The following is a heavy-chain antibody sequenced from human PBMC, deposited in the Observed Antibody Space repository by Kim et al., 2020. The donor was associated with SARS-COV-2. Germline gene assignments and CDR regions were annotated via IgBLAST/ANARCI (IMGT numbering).Heavy chain of an antibody. J-gene: IGHJ4*02. D-gene: IGHD5-18*01. V-gene: IGHV3-33*05. CDR2: ISYDGSNK. CDR3: ARVGYSYGHDY. CDR1: GFTFSSYG. Sequence: GRSLRLSCAASGFTFSSYGMHWVRQAPGKGLEWVAVISYDGSNKYYADSVKGRFTISRDNSKNTLYLQMNSLRAEDTAVYYCARVGYSYGHDYWGQGTLV.